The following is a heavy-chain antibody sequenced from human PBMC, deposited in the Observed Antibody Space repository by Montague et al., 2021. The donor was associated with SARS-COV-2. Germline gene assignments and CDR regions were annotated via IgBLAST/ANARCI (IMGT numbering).Heavy chain of an antibody. J-gene: IGHJ4*02. Sequence: SETLSLTCAVYGGSFRNYYWSWIRQSPGKGLEWIGEINHSGSTNNNPSLKSRVTMSVDTSKNQFSLKLSSVTAADTAVYYCARGARQGYGFRLGSFDYWGQGTLVTV. CDR1: GGSFRNYY. V-gene: IGHV4-34*01. CDR3: ARGARQGYGFRLGSFDY. D-gene: IGHD3-10*01. CDR2: INHSGST.